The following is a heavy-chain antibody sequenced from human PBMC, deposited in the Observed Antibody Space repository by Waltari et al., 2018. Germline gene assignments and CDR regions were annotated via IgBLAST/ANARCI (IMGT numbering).Heavy chain of an antibody. J-gene: IGHJ4*02. CDR1: GGSISSGGYS. D-gene: IGHD3-16*01. V-gene: IGHV4-30-2*01. CDR3: ARGVGDGGLFDY. CDR2: IYHSGRN. Sequence: QLQLQESGSGLVKPSQTLSLTCAVSGGSISSGGYSWSWIRQPPGKGLEWIGYIYHSGRNYDNPSLKSRVTISVDRSKNQFSLKLSSVTAADTAVYYCARGVGDGGLFDYWGQGGLVTVSS.